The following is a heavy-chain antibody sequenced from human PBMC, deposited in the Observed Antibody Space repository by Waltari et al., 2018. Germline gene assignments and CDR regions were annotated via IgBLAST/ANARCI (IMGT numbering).Heavy chain of an antibody. D-gene: IGHD6-19*01. CDR3: AKDSSGWHFYGMDV. CDR2: ISYDGTNQ. V-gene: IGHV3-30*18. J-gene: IGHJ6*02. Sequence: QEQLVESGGGVVPPGRSLRLSCAASAFTFSLHGLHWVRQAPGKGLEWVAVISYDGTNQDYAESVKGRFTISRDNSKNTLYLQMNSLRAEDTAVYYCAKDSSGWHFYGMDVWGQGTTVTVS. CDR1: AFTFSLHG.